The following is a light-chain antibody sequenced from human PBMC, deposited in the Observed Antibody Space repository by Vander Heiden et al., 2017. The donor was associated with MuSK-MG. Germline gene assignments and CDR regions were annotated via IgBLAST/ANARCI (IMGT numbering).Light chain of an antibody. V-gene: IGKV3-20*01. Sequence: EIVLTQSPGTLSLSPGERATLSCRASQSVSSSYLAWYQQKPGQAPRLLIYGASSRATGIPDRFSGSGSGTDFTLTIRRLEPEDFAVYYCQQYQSPPWTFGQGTKVXI. J-gene: IGKJ1*01. CDR2: GAS. CDR1: QSVSSSY. CDR3: QQYQSPPWT.